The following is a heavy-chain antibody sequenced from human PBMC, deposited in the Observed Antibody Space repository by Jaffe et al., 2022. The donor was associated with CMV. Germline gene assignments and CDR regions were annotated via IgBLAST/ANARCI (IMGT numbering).Heavy chain of an antibody. Sequence: QVQLVQSGAEVKKAGSSVKVSCKASGGTFTTAAISWVRQAPGQGLEWMGRIIPIVGTPDYGQKFQGRVTITADKSTTTVYMELSSLRSEDTAVYFCARAGDYFDGSANFDYWGQGTLVTVSS. CDR3: ARAGDYFDGSANFDY. V-gene: IGHV1-69*06. CDR1: GGTFTTAA. CDR2: IIPIVGTP. J-gene: IGHJ4*02. D-gene: IGHD3-22*01.